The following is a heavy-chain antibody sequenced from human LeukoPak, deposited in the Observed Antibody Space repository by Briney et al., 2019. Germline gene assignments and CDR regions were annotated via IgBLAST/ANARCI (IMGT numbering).Heavy chain of an antibody. CDR3: AKDGQSFNSMWDYLDS. CDR1: GFDFSTYA. D-gene: IGHD1-26*01. J-gene: IGHJ4*02. CDR2: IGGGDT. Sequence: QSGGSLRLSCAASGFDFSTYAMSWVRQAPGKGLEWVSGIGGGDTHYADPVKGRFTISRDNSKSTVELHMSSLRVEDTAVYYCAKDGQSFNSMWDYLDSWGRGTLVTVSS. V-gene: IGHV3-23*01.